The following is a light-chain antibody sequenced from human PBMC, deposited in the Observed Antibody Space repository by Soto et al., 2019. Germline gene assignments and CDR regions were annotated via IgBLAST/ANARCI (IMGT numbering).Light chain of an antibody. CDR1: QSVSSY. CDR2: EAS. Sequence: DIPMTQSPSPLSASVGDRVDITCRTRQSVSSYLNWYQAKPGKAPKHLIYEASSLESGVPSRFSGSGSGTEFTLTISSLQPEDSAAYYWQQSYSTPPFTFGPGTRVDI. J-gene: IGKJ3*01. V-gene: IGKV1-39*01. CDR3: QQSYSTPPFT.